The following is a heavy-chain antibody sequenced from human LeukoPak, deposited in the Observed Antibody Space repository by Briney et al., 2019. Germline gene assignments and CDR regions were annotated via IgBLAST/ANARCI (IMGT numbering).Heavy chain of an antibody. CDR1: GYTLTELS. J-gene: IGHJ1*01. CDR2: FDPEDGET. CDR3: ASTGYSSSWYPSAEYFQH. V-gene: IGHV1-24*01. D-gene: IGHD6-13*01. Sequence: ASVKVSCKVSGYTLTELSMHWVRQAPGKGLGWMGGFDPEDGETIYAQKFQGRVTITADESTSTAYMELSSLRSEDTAVYYCASTGYSSSWYPSAEYFQHWGQGTLVTVSS.